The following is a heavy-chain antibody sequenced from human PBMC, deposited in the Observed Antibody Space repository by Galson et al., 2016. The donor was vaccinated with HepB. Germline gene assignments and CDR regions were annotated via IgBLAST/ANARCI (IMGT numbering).Heavy chain of an antibody. Sequence: SCKASGYNFISYGISWVRQAPGQGLEWMGWISAYDGNINYAQNFQGRVTMPTDTSTSTAYMELRSLRSDDTAVYYCAIADGYSFFSRFDPWGQGTLVTVSS. V-gene: IGHV1-18*01. D-gene: IGHD5-24*01. CDR1: GYNFISYG. CDR3: AIADGYSFFSRFDP. J-gene: IGHJ5*02. CDR2: ISAYDGNI.